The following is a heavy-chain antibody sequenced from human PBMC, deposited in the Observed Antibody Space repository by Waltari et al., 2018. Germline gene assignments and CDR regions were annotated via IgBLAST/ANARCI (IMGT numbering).Heavy chain of an antibody. CDR1: GFSFRSFG. D-gene: IGHD3-22*01. Sequence: EVQLLESGGGLVQPGGSLRLSCAASGFSFRSFGMSWVRQAPGKGLEWVSAIGAVTSTYYADSVKGRFTISSDNSKNTLFLQMNSLRAEDTAIYYCARVHSLGQYDTSGAESNFDHWGQGALVTVSS. CDR3: ARVHSLGQYDTSGAESNFDH. J-gene: IGHJ4*02. CDR2: IGAVTST. V-gene: IGHV3-23*01.